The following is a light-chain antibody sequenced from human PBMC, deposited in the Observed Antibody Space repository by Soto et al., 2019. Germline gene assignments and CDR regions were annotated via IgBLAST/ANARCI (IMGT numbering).Light chain of an antibody. CDR3: QQRSYWLT. V-gene: IGKV3-11*01. CDR2: DAS. Sequence: EIVLTQSPATLSLSPGEGATLSCRASQSVSSYLAWYQQKPGQAPRLLIYDASNRATGIPARFSGSGSGTDFTPTISSLEPEDFAVYYCQQRSYWLTFGGGTKVEI. CDR1: QSVSSY. J-gene: IGKJ4*01.